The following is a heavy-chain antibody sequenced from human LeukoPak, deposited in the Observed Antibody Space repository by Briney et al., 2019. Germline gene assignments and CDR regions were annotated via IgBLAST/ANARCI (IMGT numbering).Heavy chain of an antibody. CDR1: GFTLSSLP. Sequence: GGPLTLPCTPSGFTLSSLPVIGARRVPGKGRGWVSTTNNGGSTPNYADSVKGRFTISRDNAKNTLYLQMNSLRAEDTAMYYCARDYGRSRDYGMDVWGQGTTVTVSS. CDR3: ARDYGRSRDYGMDV. J-gene: IGHJ6*02. D-gene: IGHD3-10*01. CDR2: TNNGGSTP. V-gene: IGHV3-74*01.